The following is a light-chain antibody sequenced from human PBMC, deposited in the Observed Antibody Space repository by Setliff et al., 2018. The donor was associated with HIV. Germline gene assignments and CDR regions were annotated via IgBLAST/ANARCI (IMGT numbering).Light chain of an antibody. CDR2: GVN. V-gene: IGLV2-14*01. CDR1: SSDVGGYNS. CDR3: TSYTRDNTITRV. J-gene: IGLJ1*01. Sequence: QSALTQPASVSGSPGQSITISCTGTSSDVGGYNSVSWYQHYPSKAPKFMIYGVNNRPSGVSNRFSGSKSGSTASLTISGLQAEDEADYFCTSYTRDNTITRVFGTGTNVTVL.